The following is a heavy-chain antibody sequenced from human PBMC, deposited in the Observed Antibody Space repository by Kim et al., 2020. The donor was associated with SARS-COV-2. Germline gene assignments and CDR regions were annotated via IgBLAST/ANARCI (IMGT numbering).Heavy chain of an antibody. D-gene: IGHD3-3*02. CDR3: TKDVLAGGADV. Sequence: IGYADSVKGRFTNSIDNAKNSQYLQMNSLRPEDTALYYCTKDVLAGGADVWGQGTAVIVSS. CDR2: I. V-gene: IGHV3-9*01. J-gene: IGHJ6*02.